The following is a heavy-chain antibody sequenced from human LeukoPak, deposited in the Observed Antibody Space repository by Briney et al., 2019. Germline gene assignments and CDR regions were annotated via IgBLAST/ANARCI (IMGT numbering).Heavy chain of an antibody. V-gene: IGHV4-34*01. J-gene: IGHJ4*02. CDR3: ARGGYSYFGTRVLTWAPHDY. Sequence: SETLSLTCAVYGGSFSDYWWTWIRQSPGKGLEWIGEVNHSGRTNYNPSLKSRVSISVDRSKKQFSLKLSSVTAADTAVHYCARGGYSYFGTRVLTWAPHDYWGQGTLVTVSS. CDR1: GGSFSDYW. CDR2: VNHSGRT. D-gene: IGHD5-18*01.